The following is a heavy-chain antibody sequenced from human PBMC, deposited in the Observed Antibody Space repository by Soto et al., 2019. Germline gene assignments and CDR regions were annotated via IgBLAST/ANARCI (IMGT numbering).Heavy chain of an antibody. CDR1: GFTFRSYW. D-gene: IGHD3-3*01. V-gene: IGHV3-7*03. J-gene: IGHJ4*02. CDR2: IKPDGSEK. Sequence: GGSLSLSCATPGFTFRSYWMAWVRQAPGKGPEWVANIKPDGSEKQYVDSVKGRFTVSRDNAKKSLDLQMNSLRVEDTAVYYCARAEDYDFWSGPPKYFDNWGQGTQVTAPQ. CDR3: ARAEDYDFWSGPPKYFDN.